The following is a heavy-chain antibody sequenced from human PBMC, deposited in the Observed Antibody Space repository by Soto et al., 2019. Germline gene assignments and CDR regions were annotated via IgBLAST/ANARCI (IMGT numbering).Heavy chain of an antibody. V-gene: IGHV4-30-2*01. CDR3: ARGYCSGGSCRRNWFDP. CDR2: IYHSGST. J-gene: IGHJ5*02. CDR1: GGSISSGGYS. D-gene: IGHD2-15*01. Sequence: SETLSLACAVSGGSISSGGYSWSWIRQPPGKGLEWIGYIYHSGSTYYNPSLKSRVTISVDRSKNQFSLKLSSVTAADTAVYYCARGYCSGGSCRRNWFDPWGQGTLVTVSS.